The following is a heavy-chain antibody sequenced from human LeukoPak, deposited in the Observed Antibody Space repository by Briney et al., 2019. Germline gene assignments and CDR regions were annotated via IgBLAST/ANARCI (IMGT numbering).Heavy chain of an antibody. V-gene: IGHV4-59*01. J-gene: IGHJ4*02. CDR3: ARVRDGYKFDY. Sequence: ASETLSLTCTVSGASISSYYWSWIRQPPGKGLEWIGYIYYSGSTNYNPSLKSRVTISVDTSKNQFSLKLSSVTAADTAVYYCARVRDGYKFDYWGQGTLVTVSS. CDR1: GASISSYY. D-gene: IGHD5-24*01. CDR2: IYYSGST.